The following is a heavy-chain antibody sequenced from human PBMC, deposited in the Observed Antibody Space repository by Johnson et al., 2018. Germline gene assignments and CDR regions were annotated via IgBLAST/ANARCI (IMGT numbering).Heavy chain of an antibody. CDR2: ISYDGSHK. CDR1: GFTFSSYV. Sequence: QVQLQESGGGVVQPGRSLRLSCAASGFTFSSYVMHWVRQALGKGLEWVAVISYDGSHKNYADSVKGRFTISRDNSKNTLYLQRNSLRAEDTAVYFCAREGYSSSAGYFDYWGQGNLVTVSS. J-gene: IGHJ4*02. CDR3: AREGYSSSAGYFDY. V-gene: IGHV3-30-3*01. D-gene: IGHD6-6*01.